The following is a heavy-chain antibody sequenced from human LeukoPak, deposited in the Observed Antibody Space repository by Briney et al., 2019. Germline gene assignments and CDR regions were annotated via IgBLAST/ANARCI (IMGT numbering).Heavy chain of an antibody. J-gene: IGHJ6*03. Sequence: GASVKVSCNASGGTFTSDAITCVRQAHGQGREWWGGIIPIAGTAKYAQKFQGRVETTTEESTQTAYFDLSSLGCEDKTGQYIARVPYGIYSGDYYAYYMDVWGKGTTVTVSS. CDR3: ARVPYGIYSGDYYAYYMDV. D-gene: IGHD1-26*01. CDR1: GGTFTSDA. V-gene: IGHV1-69*05. CDR2: IIPIAGTA.